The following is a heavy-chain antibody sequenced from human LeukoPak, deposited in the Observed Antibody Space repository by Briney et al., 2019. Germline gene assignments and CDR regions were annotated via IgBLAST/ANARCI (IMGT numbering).Heavy chain of an antibody. D-gene: IGHD2-2*01. V-gene: IGHV1-2*02. J-gene: IGHJ4*02. CDR2: INPNSGGT. CDR3: ARDRYQLLSYRYFDY. CDR1: GYTITGYY. Sequence: ASVKVSCKASGYTITGYYMHWVRQAPGQGLEWMGWINPNSGGTNYAQKFQGRVTMTRDTSISTAYMELSRLRSDDTAVYYCARDRYQLLSYRYFDYWGQGTLVTVSS.